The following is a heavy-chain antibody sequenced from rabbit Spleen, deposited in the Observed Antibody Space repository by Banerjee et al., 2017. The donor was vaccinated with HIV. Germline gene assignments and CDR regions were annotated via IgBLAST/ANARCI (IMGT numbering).Heavy chain of an antibody. CDR2: IYTYNSGGST. D-gene: IGHD7-1*01. CDR3: ARGGGYSGISSGTFKL. CDR1: GFDLSSYYY. J-gene: IGHJ4*01. Sequence: QEQLEESGGGLVKPEGSLTLTCKASGFDLSSYYYMCWVRQAPGKGLEWIACIYTYNSGGSTWYASWAKGRFTISKTSSTTVTLQVTSLTAADTATYFCARGGGYSGISSGTFKLWGPGTLVTVS. V-gene: IGHV1S45*01.